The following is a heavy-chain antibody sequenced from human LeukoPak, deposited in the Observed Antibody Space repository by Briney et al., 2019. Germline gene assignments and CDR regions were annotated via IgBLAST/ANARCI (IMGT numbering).Heavy chain of an antibody. CDR2: IVPIFGTA. CDR3: ARESRDFWSGYYTSNWFDP. Sequence: SVKVSCKASGGTFSSYAISWVRQAPGQGLEWMGGIVPIFGTANYAQKFQGRVTITTDESTSTAYMELSSLRSEDTAVYYCARESRDFWSGYYTSNWFDPWGQGTLVTVSS. D-gene: IGHD3-3*01. V-gene: IGHV1-69*05. CDR1: GGTFSSYA. J-gene: IGHJ5*02.